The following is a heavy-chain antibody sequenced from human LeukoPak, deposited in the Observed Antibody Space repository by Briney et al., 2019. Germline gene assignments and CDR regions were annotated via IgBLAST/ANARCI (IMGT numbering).Heavy chain of an antibody. CDR3: ARGFASGWYSRYDP. Sequence: PSETLSLTCTVSGDPVSRGSYYWSWIRQPPGKELEWIGYVYHTGSTNYNPSLKSRVTISVDTSKNEFSLKMTSVTAADTAVCYCARGFASGWYSRYDPWGQGTLVTVSS. J-gene: IGHJ5*02. CDR1: GDPVSRGSYY. CDR2: VYHTGST. D-gene: IGHD6-19*01. V-gene: IGHV4-61*01.